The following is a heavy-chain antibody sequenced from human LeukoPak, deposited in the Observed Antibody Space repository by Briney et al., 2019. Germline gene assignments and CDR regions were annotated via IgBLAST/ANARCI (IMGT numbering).Heavy chain of an antibody. V-gene: IGHV4-59*08. D-gene: IGHD6-13*01. CDR3: ARQNYSSSLFDY. Sequence: SETLSLTSTVSGGSISSYYWSWIRQFPGKGLEWIGYIYYSGSTSYNPSLKSRVSISVDMSKNQFSLKLSSVTAADTAVYYCARQNYSSSLFDYWGQGTLVTVSS. J-gene: IGHJ4*02. CDR1: GGSISSYY. CDR2: IYYSGST.